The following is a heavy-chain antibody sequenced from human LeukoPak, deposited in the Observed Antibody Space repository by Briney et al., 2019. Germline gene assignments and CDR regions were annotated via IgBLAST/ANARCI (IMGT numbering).Heavy chain of an antibody. D-gene: IGHD1-26*01. V-gene: IGHV4-38-2*02. CDR3: ARHSGSYPPDH. CDR2: MFYSGRA. J-gene: IGHJ4*02. CDR1: GYSISSAYY. Sequence: SETLSLTCTVSGYSISSAYYWGWIRQPPGKGLEWIGSMFYSGRAYYNPSLKSRVTISLDKPKNQFSLKLRSVTAADTALYYCARHSGSYPPDHWGQGTLVTVSS.